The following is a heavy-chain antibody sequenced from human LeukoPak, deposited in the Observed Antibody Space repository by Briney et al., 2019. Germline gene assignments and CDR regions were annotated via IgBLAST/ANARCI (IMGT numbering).Heavy chain of an antibody. D-gene: IGHD4-17*01. CDR3: AKDPHGDYAPHSDY. Sequence: GGSLRLSCAASGFTFSSYGMHWVRQAPGKGLEWVAVIWYDGSNKYYADSVKGRFTISRDNSKNTLYLQMNSLRAEDTAVYYCAKDPHGDYAPHSDYWGQGTLVTVSS. CDR2: IWYDGSNK. J-gene: IGHJ4*02. CDR1: GFTFSSYG. V-gene: IGHV3-33*06.